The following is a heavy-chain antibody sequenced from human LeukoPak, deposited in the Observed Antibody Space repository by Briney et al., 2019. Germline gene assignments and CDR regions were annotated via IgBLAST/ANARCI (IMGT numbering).Heavy chain of an antibody. CDR1: GGSFSNYY. J-gene: IGHJ4*02. Sequence: SETLSLTCAVYGGSFSNYYWSWIRQPPGKGLEWIGEINHSGSTNYNPSLKSRVTISVDTSKNQFSLKLSSVTAADTAVYYRARNLDYWGQGTLVTVSS. V-gene: IGHV4-34*01. CDR2: INHSGST. CDR3: ARNLDY.